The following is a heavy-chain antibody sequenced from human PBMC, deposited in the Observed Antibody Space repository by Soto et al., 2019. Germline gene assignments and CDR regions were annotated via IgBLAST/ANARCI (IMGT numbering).Heavy chain of an antibody. V-gene: IGHV2-70*01. CDR1: GFSLSTSGMC. D-gene: IGHD1-26*01. CDR2: IDWDDDK. J-gene: IGHJ4*02. Sequence: VSGPTLVNPTQTLTLTCTFSGFSLSTSGMCVSWIRQPPGKALEWLALIDWDDDKYYSTSLKTRLTISKDTSKNQVVLTMTNMDPVDTATYYCARMGVVGATRGLDYWGQGTLVTAPQ. CDR3: ARMGVVGATRGLDY.